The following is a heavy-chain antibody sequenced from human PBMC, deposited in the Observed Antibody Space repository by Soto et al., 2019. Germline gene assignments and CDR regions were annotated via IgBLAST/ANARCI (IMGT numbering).Heavy chain of an antibody. CDR2: ISAYNGNT. Sequence: ASVKVSCKASGYTFTSYGISWVRPAPGQGLEWMGWISAYNGNTNYAQRLQGRVTMTTDTSTSTAYMELRSLRSEDTAVYYCARDRRGYYDSSGYPYWGQGTMVTLSS. J-gene: IGHJ4*02. CDR1: GYTFTSYG. D-gene: IGHD3-22*01. V-gene: IGHV1-18*04. CDR3: ARDRRGYYDSSGYPY.